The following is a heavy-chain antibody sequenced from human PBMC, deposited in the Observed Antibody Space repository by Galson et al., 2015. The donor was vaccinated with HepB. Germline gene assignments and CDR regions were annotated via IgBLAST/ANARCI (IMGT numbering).Heavy chain of an antibody. CDR2: IRDDGSNK. Sequence: SLRLSCAASGFTFSSYGMHWVRQAPGKGLEWVAVIRDDGSNKYYADSVKGRFTISRDNSKNTLYLQMNSLRAEDTAVYYCANKRGFGPFPPDYWGQGTLVTVSS. V-gene: IGHV3-30*02. CDR3: ANKRGFGPFPPDY. CDR1: GFTFSSYG. J-gene: IGHJ4*02. D-gene: IGHD3-10*01.